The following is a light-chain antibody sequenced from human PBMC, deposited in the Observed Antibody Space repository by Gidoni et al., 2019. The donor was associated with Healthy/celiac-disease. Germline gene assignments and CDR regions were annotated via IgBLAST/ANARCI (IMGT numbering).Light chain of an antibody. Sequence: EIVLTQSPATLSLSPGERATLSCRASQSVSSYLAWYQQKPDQAPRLLIYDASNRATGIPARFSGSGSGTDFTLTISSLEPEDFAVYYCQQRSNWPQITFGQXTRLEIK. CDR2: DAS. CDR3: QQRSNWPQIT. V-gene: IGKV3-11*01. J-gene: IGKJ5*01. CDR1: QSVSSY.